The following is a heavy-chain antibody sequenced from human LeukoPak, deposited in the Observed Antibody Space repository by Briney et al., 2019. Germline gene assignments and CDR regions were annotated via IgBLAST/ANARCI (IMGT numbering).Heavy chain of an antibody. V-gene: IGHV4-30-4*08. CDR2: IYYSGST. J-gene: IGHJ3*02. Sequence: SEPLSLTCTVSGGSISSGDYYWSWIRQPPGKGVEWIGYIYYSGSTYYNPSLKSRVTISVDTSKNQFSLKLSSVTAADTAVYYCARRITMVRGVIGAFDIWGQGTMVTVSS. D-gene: IGHD3-10*01. CDR3: ARRITMVRGVIGAFDI. CDR1: GGSISSGDYY.